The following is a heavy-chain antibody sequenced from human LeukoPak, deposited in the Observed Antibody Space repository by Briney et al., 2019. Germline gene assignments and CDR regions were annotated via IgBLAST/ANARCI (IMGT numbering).Heavy chain of an antibody. CDR1: VGSISSGGYY. D-gene: IGHD2-2*01. CDR3: ARDGGSTSPSAGYAFDI. V-gene: IGHV4-31*03. CDR2: IYYSGST. J-gene: IGHJ3*02. Sequence: SQTLSLTCTFSVGSISSGGYYWSWIRQHPGKGLKWIGYIYYSGSTYYNPSLKSRVTISVDTSKNQFSLKLSSVTAADTAVYYCARDGGSTSPSAGYAFDIWGQGTMVTVSS.